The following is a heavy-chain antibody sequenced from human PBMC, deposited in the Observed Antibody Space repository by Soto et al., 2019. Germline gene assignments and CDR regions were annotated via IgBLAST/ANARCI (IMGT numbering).Heavy chain of an antibody. Sequence: PWETLSLTCTVSGGSISSGGYYWSWIRQHPGKGLEWIGYIYYSGSTYYNPSLKSRVTISVDTSKNQFSLKLSSVTAADTAVYYCARRAYNYYDSSGYYLDWGQGTLVTVSS. J-gene: IGHJ4*02. CDR3: ARRAYNYYDSSGYYLD. V-gene: IGHV4-31*03. CDR2: IYYSGST. D-gene: IGHD3-22*01. CDR1: GGSISSGGYY.